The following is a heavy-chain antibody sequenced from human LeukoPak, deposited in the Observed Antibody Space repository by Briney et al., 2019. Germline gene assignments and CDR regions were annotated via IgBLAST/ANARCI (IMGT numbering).Heavy chain of an antibody. CDR2: INPSDGST. D-gene: IGHD1-14*01. CDR3: ARAWRYTDWFDP. CDR1: GYTFTSYY. Sequence: ASVKVSCKASGYTFTSYYMHWVRQAPGQGLEWMGVINPSDGSTTYAQKFQGRVTVTRDTSTSTVYMELSSLRSEDTAVYYCARAWRYTDWFDPWGQGTLVTVYS. V-gene: IGHV1-46*01. J-gene: IGHJ5*02.